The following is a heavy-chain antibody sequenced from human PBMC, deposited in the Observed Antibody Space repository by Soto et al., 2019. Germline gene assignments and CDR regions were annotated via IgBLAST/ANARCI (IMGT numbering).Heavy chain of an antibody. CDR1: GFTFSSYA. Sequence: QVQLVESGGGVVQPGRSVRLSCAASGFTFSSYAMHWVRQAPGKGLEWVAVISYDGSNKYYADSVKGRFTISRDNSKNTLYLQMNSLRAEDTAVYCCAREGAPDYGDPNWFDPWGQGTLVTVSS. CDR3: AREGAPDYGDPNWFDP. CDR2: ISYDGSNK. D-gene: IGHD4-17*01. V-gene: IGHV3-30-3*01. J-gene: IGHJ5*02.